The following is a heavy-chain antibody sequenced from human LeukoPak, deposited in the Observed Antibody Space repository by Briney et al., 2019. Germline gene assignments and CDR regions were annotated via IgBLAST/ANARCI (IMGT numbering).Heavy chain of an antibody. CDR2: INSDGSST. CDR1: GFTFSSYW. J-gene: IGHJ4*02. CDR3: AKTSIAVAGSFDY. D-gene: IGHD6-19*01. Sequence: PGGSLRLSCAASGFTFSSYWMHWVRQAPGKGLVWVSRINSDGSSTNYADSVKGRFTISRDNAKNTLYLQVKSLRAEDTAVYYCAKTSIAVAGSFDYWGQGTLVTVSS. V-gene: IGHV3-74*01.